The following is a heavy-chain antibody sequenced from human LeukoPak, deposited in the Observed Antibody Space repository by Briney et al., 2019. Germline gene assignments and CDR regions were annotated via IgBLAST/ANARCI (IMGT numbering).Heavy chain of an antibody. CDR3: ASPYSSSYYYYYMDV. CDR1: GFTFSSYA. Sequence: GGSLRPSCAASGFTFSSYAMHWVRQAPGKGLEWVAVISYDGSNKYYADSVKGRFTISRDNSKNTLYLQMNSLRAEDTAVYYCASPYSSSYYYYYMDVWGKGTTVTVSS. CDR2: ISYDGSNK. V-gene: IGHV3-30-3*01. J-gene: IGHJ6*03. D-gene: IGHD6-6*01.